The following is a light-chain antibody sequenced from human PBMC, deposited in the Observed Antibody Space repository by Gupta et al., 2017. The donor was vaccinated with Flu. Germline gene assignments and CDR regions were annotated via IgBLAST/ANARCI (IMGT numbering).Light chain of an antibody. CDR2: GYN. V-gene: IGLV3-19*01. CDR1: SLRSCY. CDR3: CFHNVSGNDWV. Sequence: HTVSITRAGDSLRSCYECWCQHPPRQAPVLIMYGYNARHSVFPARFSGSNSEVTSPLTITRAHAEDEADYYCCFHNVSGNDWVFGGGTKLTVL. J-gene: IGLJ3*02.